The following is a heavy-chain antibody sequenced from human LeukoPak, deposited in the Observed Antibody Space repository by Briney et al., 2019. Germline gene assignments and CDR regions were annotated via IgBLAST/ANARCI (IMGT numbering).Heavy chain of an antibody. Sequence: KPSETLSLTCTVSGGSLSSYYWSWIRQPPGKGLEWIGYIYYSGSTNYNPSLKSRVTISVDTSKNQFSLKLSSVTAADTAVYYCARLSRITIFGALDAFDIWGQGTMVTVPS. CDR1: GGSLSSYY. D-gene: IGHD3-3*01. CDR3: ARLSRITIFGALDAFDI. CDR2: IYYSGST. V-gene: IGHV4-59*01. J-gene: IGHJ3*02.